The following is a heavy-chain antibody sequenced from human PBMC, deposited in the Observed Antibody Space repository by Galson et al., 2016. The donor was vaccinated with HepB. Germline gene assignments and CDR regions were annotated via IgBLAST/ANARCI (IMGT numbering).Heavy chain of an antibody. V-gene: IGHV4-59*08. J-gene: IGHJ6*02. Sequence: SETLSLTCTVSGDFINGYYWAWIRQPPGRGLEYLGHISHTGATSYNHSLNSRLTMSVDTSKNQFSLRLSSVTVADTAVYYCARHGRHLLMFLDVWGQGSTVTVSS. CDR1: GDFINGYY. CDR3: ARHGRHLLMFLDV. CDR2: ISHTGAT. D-gene: IGHD2-2*01.